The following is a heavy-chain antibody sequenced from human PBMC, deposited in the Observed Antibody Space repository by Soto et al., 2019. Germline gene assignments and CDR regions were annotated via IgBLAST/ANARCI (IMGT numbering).Heavy chain of an antibody. J-gene: IGHJ6*02. D-gene: IGHD2-2*01. CDR3: AIRYFISTSCHYYGMDV. CDR1: GGTFSTYT. Sequence: QVQLVQSGAEVKKPGSSVKVSCKASGGTFSTYTINWVRQAPGQGLEWMGGIIPMFGTANYAQKFQGRVTITADESTSTAYMELISLRSEDTAVYFCAIRYFISTSCHYYGMDVWGQGTTVTVSS. CDR2: IIPMFGTA. V-gene: IGHV1-69*12.